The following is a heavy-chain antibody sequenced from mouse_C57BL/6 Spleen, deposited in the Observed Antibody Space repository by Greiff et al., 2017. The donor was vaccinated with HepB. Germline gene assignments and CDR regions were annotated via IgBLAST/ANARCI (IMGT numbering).Heavy chain of an antibody. V-gene: IGHV2-5*01. D-gene: IGHD2-4*01. Sequence: QVQLKESGPGLVQPSQSLSITCTVSGFSLTSYGVHWVRQSPGKGLEWLGVIWRGGSTDYNAAFMSRLSITKDNSKSQVFFKMNSLQADDTAIYYCAKGDDYDEGYFDYWGQGTTLTVSS. CDR3: AKGDDYDEGYFDY. J-gene: IGHJ2*01. CDR2: IWRGGST. CDR1: GFSLTSYG.